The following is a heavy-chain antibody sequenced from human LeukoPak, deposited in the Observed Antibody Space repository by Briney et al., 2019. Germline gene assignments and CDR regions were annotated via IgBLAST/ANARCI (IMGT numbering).Heavy chain of an antibody. Sequence: GGSLRLSCAASGFTLSDYTMNWVRQAPGKGLEWVSSISSSSSYIYQADSVKGRFTISRDNAKNSLYLQMNSLRAEDTAVYYCARDYIVWGSYRYYDYWGQGTLVTVSS. D-gene: IGHD3-16*02. CDR2: ISSSSSYI. CDR1: GFTLSDYT. J-gene: IGHJ4*02. V-gene: IGHV3-21*01. CDR3: ARDYIVWGSYRYYDY.